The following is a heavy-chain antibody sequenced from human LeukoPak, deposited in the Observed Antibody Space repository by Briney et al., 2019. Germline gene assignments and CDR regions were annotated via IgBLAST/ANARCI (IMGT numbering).Heavy chain of an antibody. J-gene: IGHJ4*02. CDR1: GYTFTGYY. CDR3: ARARRYRYTTIDY. CDR2: INPNSGGT. Sequence: ASVKVSCKASGYTFTGYYMHWVRQAPGQGLEWMGWINPNSGGTNYAQKFQGRVTMTRDTSISTAYMELSRLRSDDTAVYYCARARRYRYTTIDYWGQGTLVTVSS. D-gene: IGHD5-18*01. V-gene: IGHV1-2*02.